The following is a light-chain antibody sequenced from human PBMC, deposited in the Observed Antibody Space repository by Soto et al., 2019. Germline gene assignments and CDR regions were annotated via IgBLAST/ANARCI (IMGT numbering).Light chain of an antibody. CDR3: QAYDYSLTAVV. J-gene: IGLJ3*02. V-gene: IGLV2-14*03. CDR1: SSDVGGYGN. Sequence: QSALTQPASVSGSPGQSITISCTGTSSDVGGYGNLSWYQQHPGRAPKLIIYDVNYRPSGVSDRFSASKSGNTASLTISGLQSEDEADYYCQAYDYSLTAVVFGGGTQLTVL. CDR2: DVN.